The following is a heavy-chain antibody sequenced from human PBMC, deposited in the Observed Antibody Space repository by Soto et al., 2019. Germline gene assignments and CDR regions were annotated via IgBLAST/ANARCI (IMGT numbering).Heavy chain of an antibody. V-gene: IGHV3-21*01. CDR2: ISSTSSYI. J-gene: IGHJ6*02. CDR1: GFTFSSYS. D-gene: IGHD2-15*01. CDR3: ARDLVVVGSMDV. Sequence: SGGSLRLSWAASGFTFSSYSMNWVRQAPGKGLEWVSSISSTSSYIYYADSLKGRFTISRDNAKNSLYLQMNSLRAEDTAVYYCARDLVVVGSMDVWGQGTTVTVSS.